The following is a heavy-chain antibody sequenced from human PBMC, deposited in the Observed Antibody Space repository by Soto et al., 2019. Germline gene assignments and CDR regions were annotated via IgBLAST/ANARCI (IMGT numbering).Heavy chain of an antibody. CDR1: GGSIDTSDYY. Sequence: PSETLSPTCAVSGGSIDTSDYYWSWLRQQPGKGLEWIGYIFHSGDTYYNPSLTGRLAFSVDTSKNQFSLRLTSVTVADTALYFCARHPRITRGWHFDLWGRGALVTVSS. CDR2: IFHSGDT. CDR3: ARHPRITRGWHFDL. V-gene: IGHV4-31*02. D-gene: IGHD7-27*01. J-gene: IGHJ2*01.